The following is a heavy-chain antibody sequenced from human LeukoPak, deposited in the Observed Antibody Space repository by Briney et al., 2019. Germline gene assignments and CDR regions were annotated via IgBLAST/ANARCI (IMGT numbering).Heavy chain of an antibody. J-gene: IGHJ3*02. D-gene: IGHD3-10*01. CDR2: INHSGST. CDR3: ARVGYYGLGSPYAFDI. V-gene: IGHV4-34*01. Sequence: SETLSLTCAVYGGSFSGYYWSWIRQPPGKGLEWIGEINHSGSTNYNPSLKSRVTISVDTSKNQFSLKLSSVTAADTAVYYCARVGYYGLGSPYAFDIWGQGTMVTVSS. CDR1: GGSFSGYY.